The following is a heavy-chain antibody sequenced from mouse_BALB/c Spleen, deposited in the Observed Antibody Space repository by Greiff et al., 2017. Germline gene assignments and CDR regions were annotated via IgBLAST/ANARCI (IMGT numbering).Heavy chain of an antibody. CDR2: ISSGSSTI. CDR3: ARGGTTVVEGAWFAY. D-gene: IGHD1-1*01. Sequence: EVMLVESGGGLVQPGGSRKLSCAASGFTFSSFGMHWVRQAPEKGLEWVAYISSGSSTIYYADTVKGRFTISRDNPKNTLFLQMTSLRSEDTAMYYCARGGTTVVEGAWFAYWGQGTLVTVSA. J-gene: IGHJ3*01. V-gene: IGHV5-17*02. CDR1: GFTFSSFG.